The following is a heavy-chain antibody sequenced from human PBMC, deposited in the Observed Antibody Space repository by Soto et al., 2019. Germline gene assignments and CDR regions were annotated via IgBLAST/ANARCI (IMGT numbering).Heavy chain of an antibody. D-gene: IGHD3-3*01. CDR1: GGSISGYY. CDR3: ASLDFWSGYLDEYYFDY. CDR2: VYYSVGA. J-gene: IGHJ4*02. V-gene: IGHV4-59*08. Sequence: SETLSLTCTVSGGSISGYYWSWIRQPPGQGLEWIGNVYYSVGAKYNPSVKRRVSISVDTSENQFPLKLSSVTAADTAVYYCASLDFWSGYLDEYYFDYWGQGTLVTVSS.